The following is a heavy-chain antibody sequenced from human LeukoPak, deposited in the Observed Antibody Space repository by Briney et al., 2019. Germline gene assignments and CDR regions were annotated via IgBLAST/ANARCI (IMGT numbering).Heavy chain of an antibody. CDR1: GYSISSGYY. J-gene: IGHJ3*02. V-gene: IGHV4-38-2*02. Sequence: SETLSLTCTVSGYSISSGYYWGWIRQPPGRGLEWIGSIYHSGTSYYNPSLKGRVTISVDTSKNQFSLNLSSVTAADTAVYYCARDLGRYYDRGTLSAFDIWGQGTVVTVSS. CDR2: IYHSGTS. D-gene: IGHD3-9*01. CDR3: ARDLGRYYDRGTLSAFDI.